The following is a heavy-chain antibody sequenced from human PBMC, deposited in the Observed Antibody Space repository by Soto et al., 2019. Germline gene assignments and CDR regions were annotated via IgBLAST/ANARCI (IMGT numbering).Heavy chain of an antibody. Sequence: GASVKVSCKASGYTFASYARHWVRQAPGQRLEWMGWINAGNGNTKYSQKFQGRVTITRDTSASTAYLQWSSLKASDTAMYYCARNLVVPAAMRGDYYYGMDVWGQGTTVTVSS. D-gene: IGHD2-2*01. J-gene: IGHJ6*02. CDR2: INAGNGNT. V-gene: IGHV1-3*01. CDR1: GYTFASYA. CDR3: ARNLVVPAAMRGDYYYGMDV.